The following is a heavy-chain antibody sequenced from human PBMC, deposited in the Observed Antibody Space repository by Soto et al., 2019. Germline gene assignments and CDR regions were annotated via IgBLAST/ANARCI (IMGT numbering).Heavy chain of an antibody. D-gene: IGHD2-15*01. CDR2: IYYSGSS. J-gene: IGHJ4*02. CDR3: ARGGGYFDY. Sequence: SETLSLTCTVSGGSIGSGGYYWTWIRQHPGKGLEWIGHIYYSGSSRYNPSLESRVIMVVDTSKNQFSLKLSSVTAADTAVYYCARGGGYFDYWGQGTLVTVSS. CDR1: GGSIGSGGYY. V-gene: IGHV4-31*03.